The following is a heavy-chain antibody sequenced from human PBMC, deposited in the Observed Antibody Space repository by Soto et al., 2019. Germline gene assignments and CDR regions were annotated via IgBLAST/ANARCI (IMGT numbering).Heavy chain of an antibody. CDR3: ARNSSDLYGWLDP. Sequence: QVQLVQSEAEVKEPGASVKVSCKASGYTFHDYTISWVRQAPEQGLEWMGWIHPDIAYAQSALNLRGRVSMTADTSTNTAYMELRNPRSADTAVYYCARNSSDLYGWLDPWGQGTLVTVSS. D-gene: IGHD3-22*01. J-gene: IGHJ5*02. CDR2: IHPDIAYA. V-gene: IGHV1-18*04. CDR1: GYTFHDYT.